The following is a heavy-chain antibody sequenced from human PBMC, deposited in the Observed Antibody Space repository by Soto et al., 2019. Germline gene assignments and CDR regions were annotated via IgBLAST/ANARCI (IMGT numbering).Heavy chain of an antibody. Sequence: QVQLVQSGAEVKKPGASVKVSCKASGYTFTSYDINWVRQATGQGLEWMGWMNPNSGNTGYAQKFQGRVTMTRNTSISTAYMELSSLRSEDTAVYYCARGHCTNGVCYGYYYGMDVWGLGTTVTVSS. CDR3: ARGHCTNGVCYGYYYGMDV. D-gene: IGHD2-8*01. CDR1: GYTFTSYD. CDR2: MNPNSGNT. J-gene: IGHJ6*02. V-gene: IGHV1-8*01.